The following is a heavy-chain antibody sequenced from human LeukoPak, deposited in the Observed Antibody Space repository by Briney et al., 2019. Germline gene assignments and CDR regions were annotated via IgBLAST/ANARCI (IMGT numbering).Heavy chain of an antibody. D-gene: IGHD3-22*01. CDR2: IKQDGGEK. CDR1: GFTFSNYW. J-gene: IGHJ4*02. Sequence: GGSLRLSCAASGFTFSNYWMSWVRQAPGKGLEWVANIKQDGGEKHYVDSVQGRFTISRDNGKNSLYLQMNSLRAEDTAVYYCATYYDSSGYDYVRFVYWGQGTLVTVSS. V-gene: IGHV3-7*02. CDR3: ATYYDSSGYDYVRFVY.